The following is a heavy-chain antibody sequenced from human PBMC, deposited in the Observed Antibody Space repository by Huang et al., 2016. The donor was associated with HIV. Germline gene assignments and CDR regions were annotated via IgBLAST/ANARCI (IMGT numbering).Heavy chain of an antibody. CDR1: GDSIPSYP. V-gene: IGHV4-59*01. Sequence: QVQLQESGPGVVRPAETLSLTCTVSGDSIPSYPWNWIRQPPGKGLEWIGYIYYSGSTNSSPSLKSRVTIAVDTSKTQFSLRLTSVTAADTAVYYCARGLGNAFDIWGQGTMVTVSS. CDR2: IYYSGST. CDR3: ARGLGNAFDI. D-gene: IGHD3-16*01. J-gene: IGHJ3*02.